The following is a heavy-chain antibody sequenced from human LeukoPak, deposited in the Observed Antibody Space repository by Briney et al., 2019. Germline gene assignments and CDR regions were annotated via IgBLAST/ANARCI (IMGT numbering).Heavy chain of an antibody. J-gene: IGHJ5*02. CDR1: GGSISSGSYY. CDR3: ARELAAGTDSFDP. V-gene: IGHV4-61*02. D-gene: IGHD6-13*01. CDR2: IYTSGST. Sequence: PSQTLSLTCTVSGGSISSGSYYWSWIRQPAGKGLEWIGRIYTSGSTNYNPSLKSRVTMSVDTSKNQFSLKLSSVTAADTAVYYCARELAAGTDSFDPWGQGTLVTVSS.